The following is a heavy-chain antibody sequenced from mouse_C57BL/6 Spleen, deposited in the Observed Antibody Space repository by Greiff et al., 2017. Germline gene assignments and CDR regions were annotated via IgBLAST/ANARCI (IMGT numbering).Heavy chain of an antibody. CDR2: IYPGDGVT. D-gene: IGHD2-4*01. CDR1: GYAFSSSW. Sequence: VQLQQSGPELVKPGASGKISCKASGYAFSSSWRNWVKQRPGKGLGGIGRIYPGDGVTNYNGKFKGKATLTADKSSSTAYMQLSSLTSEDSAVYFCARSDDYDEGGFDYWGQGTTLTVSS. CDR3: ARSDDYDEGGFDY. J-gene: IGHJ2*01. V-gene: IGHV1-82*01.